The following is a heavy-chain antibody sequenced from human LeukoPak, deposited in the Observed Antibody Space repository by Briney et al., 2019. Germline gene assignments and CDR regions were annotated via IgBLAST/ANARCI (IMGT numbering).Heavy chain of an antibody. CDR2: INPNTGGT. CDR1: GYTFTGYF. V-gene: IGHV1-2*02. CDR3: ASGDYGDPPLNY. D-gene: IGHD4/OR15-4a*01. J-gene: IGHJ4*02. Sequence: ASVKVSCKASGYTFTGYFVHWVRQAPGQGLQWMGWINPNTGGTNYAQKFQGRVTMTRDTSISTAYMELSRLRADDTAVYYCASGDYGDPPLNYWGQGTLVTVSS.